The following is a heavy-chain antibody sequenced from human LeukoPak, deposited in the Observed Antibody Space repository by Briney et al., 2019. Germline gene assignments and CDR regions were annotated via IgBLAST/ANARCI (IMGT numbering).Heavy chain of an antibody. CDR3: ATGPMVRGVITTRRQPFDY. CDR2: INPSGGST. D-gene: IGHD3-10*01. Sequence: ASVKVSCKASGYTFTSYYMHWVRQAPGQGLEWMGIINPSGGSTSYAQKFQGRVTMTRDTSTSTVYMELSSLRSEDTAVYYCATGPMVRGVITTRRQPFDYWGQGTLVTVSS. CDR1: GYTFTSYY. J-gene: IGHJ4*02. V-gene: IGHV1-46*01.